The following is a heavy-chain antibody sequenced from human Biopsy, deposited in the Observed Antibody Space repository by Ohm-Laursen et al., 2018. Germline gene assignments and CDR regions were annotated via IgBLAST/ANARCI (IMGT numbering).Heavy chain of an antibody. D-gene: IGHD3-10*01. CDR2: SSSSSDNI. Sequence: SLRLSCAASGFTLSSYSMNWFRQTPGKGLEWVPTSSSSSDNIYYVDSVKCRFTISRDKAKNSLYLQLNSLRAEDTAVKYCARSRGSSGIATIYYYGMDVWGQGTTVTVSS. V-gene: IGHV3-21*01. CDR3: ARSRGSSGIATIYYYGMDV. CDR1: GFTLSSYS. J-gene: IGHJ6*02.